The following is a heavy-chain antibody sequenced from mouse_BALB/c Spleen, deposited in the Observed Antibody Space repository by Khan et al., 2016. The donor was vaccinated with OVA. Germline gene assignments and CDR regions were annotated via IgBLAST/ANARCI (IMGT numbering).Heavy chain of an antibody. CDR3: AAYYEYDYAMDY. V-gene: IGHV3-1*02. CDR1: GYSITSGYS. J-gene: IGHJ4*01. Sequence: EVKLLESGPDLVKPSQSLSLTCTVTGYSITSGYSWHWIRQFPGNKLEWMGYIHYIGSTNYNPSLKSRISITRDTSKNQFFLQLNSVTTEDTATYYCAAYYEYDYAMDYWGQGTSVTVSS. CDR2: IHYIGST. D-gene: IGHD2-4*01.